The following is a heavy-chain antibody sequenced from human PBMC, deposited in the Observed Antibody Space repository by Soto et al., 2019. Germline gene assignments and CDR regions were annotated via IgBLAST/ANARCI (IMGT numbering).Heavy chain of an antibody. D-gene: IGHD3-9*01. CDR2: IVVGSGNT. V-gene: IGHV1-58*01. CDR3: AADRPPGYDILTGYYRDYYGMDV. J-gene: IGHJ6*02. Sequence: SVKVSCKASGFTFTSSAVHWVRQARGQRLEWIGWIVVGSGNTNYAQKFQERVTITRDMSTSTAYMELSSLRSEDTAVYYCAADRPPGYDILTGYYRDYYGMDVWGQGTTVTSP. CDR1: GFTFTSSA.